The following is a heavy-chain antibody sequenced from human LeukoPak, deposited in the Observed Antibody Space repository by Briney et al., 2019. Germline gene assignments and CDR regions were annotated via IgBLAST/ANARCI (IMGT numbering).Heavy chain of an antibody. J-gene: IGHJ6*02. CDR3: ARGFCSSTSCYGYYYYGMDV. Sequence: GGSLRLSCAASGFIFSSYSMNWVRQAPGKGLEWVSSISSSSNYIYHADSVKGRFTISRDNAKNSLYLQMNSLRAEDTAVYYCARGFCSSTSCYGYYYYGMDVWGQGTTVTVSS. CDR1: GFIFSSYS. V-gene: IGHV3-21*01. D-gene: IGHD2-2*01. CDR2: ISSSSNYI.